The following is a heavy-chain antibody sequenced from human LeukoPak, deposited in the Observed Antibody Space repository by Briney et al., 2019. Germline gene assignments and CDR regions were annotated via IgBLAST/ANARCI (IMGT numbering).Heavy chain of an antibody. J-gene: IGHJ4*02. D-gene: IGHD2-2*01. CDR1: GGSISSSSYY. V-gene: IGHV4-61*05. CDR2: IYYSGST. CDR3: ARGPRGYCSSTSCYYFDY. Sequence: SETLSLTCTVSGGSISSSSYYWGWIRQPPGKGLEWIGYIYYSGSTNYNPSLKSRVTISVDTSKNQFSLKLSSVTAADTAVYYCARGPRGYCSSTSCYYFDYWGQGTLVTVSS.